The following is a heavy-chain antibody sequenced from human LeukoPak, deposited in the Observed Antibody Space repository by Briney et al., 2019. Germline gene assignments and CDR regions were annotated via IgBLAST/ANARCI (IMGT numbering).Heavy chain of an antibody. CDR2: IYHSGST. J-gene: IGHJ3*02. Sequence: PSQTLSLTCAVSGGSISSGGYSWSWIRQPPGKGLEWIGYIYHSGSTYYNPSLKSRVTISVDRSKNQFSLKLSSVTAADTAVYYCARDSLTDGYNWADAFDIWGQGTMVTVSS. CDR1: GGSISSGGYS. V-gene: IGHV4-30-2*01. CDR3: ARDSLTDGYNWADAFDI. D-gene: IGHD5-24*01.